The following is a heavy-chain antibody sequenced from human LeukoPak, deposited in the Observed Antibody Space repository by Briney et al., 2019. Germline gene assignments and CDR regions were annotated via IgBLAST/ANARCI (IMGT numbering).Heavy chain of an antibody. CDR3: ARDPIVGAPPTGYDY. Sequence: GGSLRLSCAASGFTFSSYAMHWVRQAPGKGLEWVAVISYDGSNKYYADSVKARFTISRDNSKNTLYLQVNSLRAEDTAVYYCARDPIVGAPPTGYDYWGQGTLVTVSS. CDR2: ISYDGSNK. D-gene: IGHD1-26*01. CDR1: GFTFSSYA. J-gene: IGHJ4*02. V-gene: IGHV3-30-3*01.